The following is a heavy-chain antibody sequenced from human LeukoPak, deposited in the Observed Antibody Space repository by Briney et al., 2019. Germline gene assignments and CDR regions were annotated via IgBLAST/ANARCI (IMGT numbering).Heavy chain of an antibody. CDR1: GFAFSSYA. CDR3: AKDPEGWFDP. CDR2: ISGSGGST. V-gene: IGHV3-23*01. J-gene: IGHJ5*02. Sequence: GGTLRLSCGASGFAFSSYAMSWVRQAPGKGLEWVSAISGSGGSTYYADSVKGRFTISRDNSKNTLCLQMNSLRAEDTAVYYCAKDPEGWFDPWGQGTLVTVSS.